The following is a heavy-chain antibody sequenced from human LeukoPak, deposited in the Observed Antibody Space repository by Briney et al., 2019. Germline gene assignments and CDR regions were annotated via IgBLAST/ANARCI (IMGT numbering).Heavy chain of an antibody. CDR2: IYSGGST. V-gene: IGHV3-53*05. J-gene: IGHJ4*02. CDR1: EFTVSSNY. D-gene: IGHD6-19*01. Sequence: ASLTLASPTSEFTVSSNYMGWVRQATGKGLEWVSVIYSGGSTYYADSVKGRFTISRDNSKNTLYLQMNSLRAEDTAVYYCARSTVAGYYWGQGTLVTVSS. CDR3: ARSTVAGYY.